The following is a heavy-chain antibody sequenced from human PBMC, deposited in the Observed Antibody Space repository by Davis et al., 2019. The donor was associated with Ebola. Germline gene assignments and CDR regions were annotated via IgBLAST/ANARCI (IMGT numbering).Heavy chain of an antibody. CDR1: GFTFTFYV. J-gene: IGHJ4*02. V-gene: IGHV3-23*01. CDR3: AKDRRGYNSAADY. Sequence: ETLSLTCAGSGFTFTFYVMSWVRQAPGKGLEWVSAIDGGDGSTYYADSVKGRFTISRDNSKNTLYLQMNSLRADDTAVYYCAKDRRGYNSAADYWGQGTLVTVSS. D-gene: IGHD5-24*01. CDR2: IDGGDGST.